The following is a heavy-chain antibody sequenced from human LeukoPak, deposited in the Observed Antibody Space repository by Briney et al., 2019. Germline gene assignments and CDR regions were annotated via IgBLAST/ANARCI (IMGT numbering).Heavy chain of an antibody. CDR2: ISYDGSNK. CDR3: AKDREMATLQYAFDI. D-gene: IGHD5-24*01. CDR1: GFTFSSYG. Sequence: PGGSLRLSCAASGFTFSSYGMHWVRQAPGKGLEWVAVISYDGSNKYYADSVKGRFTISRDNSKNTLYLQMNSLRAEDTAVYYCAKDREMATLQYAFDIWGQGTMVTVSS. J-gene: IGHJ3*02. V-gene: IGHV3-30*18.